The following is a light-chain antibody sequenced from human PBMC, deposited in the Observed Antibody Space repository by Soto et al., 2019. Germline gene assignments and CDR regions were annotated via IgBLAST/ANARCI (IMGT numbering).Light chain of an antibody. CDR3: QQYDKSPWT. Sequence: NVLTQSPGTLSLSPGERATLSCRASQSVNTNSLGWYQQRPGQAPRLVIYGASSRATGIPDRFSGSGSGTDFTVTISGLEPEDFAVYYCQQYDKSPWTFGQGTKVEI. V-gene: IGKV3-20*01. CDR1: QSVNTNS. J-gene: IGKJ1*01. CDR2: GAS.